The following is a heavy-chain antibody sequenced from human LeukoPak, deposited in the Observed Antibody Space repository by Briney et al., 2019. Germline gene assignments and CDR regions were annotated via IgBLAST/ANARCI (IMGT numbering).Heavy chain of an antibody. D-gene: IGHD3-10*01. CDR1: GGSIIGNSYS. Sequence: SETLSLTCTVSGGSIIGNSYSWGWIRQPQGKGLVWIGSSYGSGSTSYNPSLKSRVTISVDTSKNQFSLRMGSVTAADTAAYYCARDPDYYGSGSYPASAFDIWGQGTMVTVSS. V-gene: IGHV4-39*07. J-gene: IGHJ3*02. CDR3: ARDPDYYGSGSYPASAFDI. CDR2: SYGSGST.